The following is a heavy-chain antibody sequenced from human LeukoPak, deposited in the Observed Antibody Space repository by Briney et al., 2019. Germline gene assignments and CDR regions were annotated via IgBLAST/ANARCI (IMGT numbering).Heavy chain of an antibody. D-gene: IGHD3-22*01. CDR2: ISSSGSTI. Sequence: GGSLRLSCAASGFTFSDYYMSWIRQAPGKGLEWVSYISSSGSTIYYADSVKGRFTISRDNAKNSLCLQMNSLRAEDTAVYYCARAAVVIDWFDPWGQGTLVTVSS. CDR1: GFTFSDYY. CDR3: ARAAVVIDWFDP. V-gene: IGHV3-11*04. J-gene: IGHJ5*02.